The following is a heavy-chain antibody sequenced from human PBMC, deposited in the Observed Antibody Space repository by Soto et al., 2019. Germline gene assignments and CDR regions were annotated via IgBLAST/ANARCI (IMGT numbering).Heavy chain of an antibody. V-gene: IGHV4-39*01. CDR1: GDSISSSTYY. Sequence: SETLSLTCTVSGDSISSSTYYWGWIRRPPGKGLEWIATIFSTGTTHYNPSLRSRVTISVDTSKNQFSLTVRSVTAADTAAYYCARHDYGDGFSYWGQGSQLTVSS. CDR3: ARHDYGDGFSY. CDR2: IFSTGTT. J-gene: IGHJ4*02. D-gene: IGHD4-17*01.